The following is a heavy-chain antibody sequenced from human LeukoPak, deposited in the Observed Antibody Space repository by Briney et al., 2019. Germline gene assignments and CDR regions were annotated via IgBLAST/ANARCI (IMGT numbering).Heavy chain of an antibody. CDR2: ISYDGSNK. D-gene: IGHD2-2*01. J-gene: IGHJ6*02. Sequence: PGGSLRLSCAASGFTFSSYAMHWVRQAPGKGLEWVAVISYDGSNKYYADSARGRFTISRDNSKNTLYLQMNSLRAEDTAVYYCARGDCSSTSCYNYYYYGMDVWGQGTTVTVSS. CDR3: ARGDCSSTSCYNYYYYGMDV. V-gene: IGHV3-30-3*01. CDR1: GFTFSSYA.